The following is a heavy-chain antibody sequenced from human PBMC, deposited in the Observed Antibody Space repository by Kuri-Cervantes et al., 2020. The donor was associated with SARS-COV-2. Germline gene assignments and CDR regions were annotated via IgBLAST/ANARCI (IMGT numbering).Heavy chain of an antibody. V-gene: IGHV4-34*01. CDR1: GGSFSGYY. D-gene: IGHD2-2*01. Sequence: GSLRLSCAVYGGSFSGYYWSWIRQPQGKGLEWIGEINHSGSTNYNPSLKSRVTISVDTSKNQFSLKLSSVTAADTAVYYCARGRRGVPATVFDYWGQGTLVTVSS. CDR2: INHSGST. J-gene: IGHJ4*02. CDR3: ARGRRGVPATVFDY.